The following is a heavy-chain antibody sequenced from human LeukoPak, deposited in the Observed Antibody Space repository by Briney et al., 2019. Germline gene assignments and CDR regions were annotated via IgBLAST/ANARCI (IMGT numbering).Heavy chain of an antibody. J-gene: IGHJ2*01. V-gene: IGHV3-23*01. Sequence: GGSLRLSCAASGFTFSSYAMSWVRQAPGKGLEWVSAISGSGGSTYYADSVKGRFTIPRDNSKNTLYLQMNSLRAEDTAVYYCAKDFDYGDNVTPEARRYFDLWGRGTLVTVSS. CDR2: ISGSGGST. D-gene: IGHD4-17*01. CDR1: GFTFSSYA. CDR3: AKDFDYGDNVTPEARRYFDL.